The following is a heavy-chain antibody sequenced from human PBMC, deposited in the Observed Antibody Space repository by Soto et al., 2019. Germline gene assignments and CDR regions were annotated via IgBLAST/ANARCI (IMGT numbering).Heavy chain of an antibody. Sequence: ESGGGVVQPGRCLRLSCAASGFTFSSYGMHWVRQAPGKGLEWVAVISYDGSNKYYADSVKGRFTISRDNSKNTLYLQMNSLRAEDTAVYYCAKASGSYSLDYWGQGTLVTVSS. CDR2: ISYDGSNK. D-gene: IGHD1-26*01. CDR3: AKASGSYSLDY. CDR1: GFTFSSYG. V-gene: IGHV3-30*18. J-gene: IGHJ4*02.